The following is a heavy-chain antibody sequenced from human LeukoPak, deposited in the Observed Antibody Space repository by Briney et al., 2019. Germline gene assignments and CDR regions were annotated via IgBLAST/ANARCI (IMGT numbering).Heavy chain of an antibody. CDR1: GGSMRSYY. V-gene: IGHV4-59*01. CDR3: ARSDAVTWIPTGF. D-gene: IGHD4-17*01. J-gene: IGHJ4*02. CDR2: IYHTGST. Sequence: SETLSLTCTVSGGSMRSYYWNWIRQTPGKGLEWIGYIYHTGSTNQKPSLRSRVTISVDTSKNQFSLRLSSVTAADTAIYYCARSDAVTWIPTGFWGQGILVTVSS.